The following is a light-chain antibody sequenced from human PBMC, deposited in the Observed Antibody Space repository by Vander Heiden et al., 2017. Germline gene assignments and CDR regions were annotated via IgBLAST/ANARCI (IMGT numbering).Light chain of an antibody. Sequence: AIRITQSPSSLSASTGDRVPIPCRASQGISSYLAWYQQKPGKAPKLLIYAASTLQSGVPSRFSGSGSGTDFTLTISCLQSEDFATYDCQQYYSYPWTCGQGTKVEIK. J-gene: IGKJ1*01. V-gene: IGKV1-8*01. CDR3: QQYYSYPWT. CDR1: QGISSY. CDR2: AAS.